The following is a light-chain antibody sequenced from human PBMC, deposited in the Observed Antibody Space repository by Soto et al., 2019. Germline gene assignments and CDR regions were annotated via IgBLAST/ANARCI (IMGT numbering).Light chain of an antibody. CDR2: EVS. CDR1: SSNVGGYNY. Sequence: QSALTQPPSASGSPGQSVTISCNETSSNVGGYNYVSWYQQHPGKAPKLMIYEVSKRPSGVPDRFSGSKSGNTASLTVSGLQAEDEADYYCSSYAGSNAVVFGGGTKLTVL. J-gene: IGLJ2*01. CDR3: SSYAGSNAVV. V-gene: IGLV2-8*01.